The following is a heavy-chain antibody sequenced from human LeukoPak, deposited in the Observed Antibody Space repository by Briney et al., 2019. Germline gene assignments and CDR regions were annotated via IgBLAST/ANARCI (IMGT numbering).Heavy chain of an antibody. J-gene: IGHJ5*02. D-gene: IGHD4-17*01. CDR2: ISSSSSYT. CDR3: ASTRGDYGDYNWFDP. V-gene: IGHV3-11*06. Sequence: GGSLRLSCAASGFTFSDYYMSWIRQAPGKGLEWVSYISSSSSYTNYADSVKGRFTISRDNAKNSLYLQMNSLRAEDTAMYYCASTRGDYGDYNWFDPWGQGTLVTVSS. CDR1: GFTFSDYY.